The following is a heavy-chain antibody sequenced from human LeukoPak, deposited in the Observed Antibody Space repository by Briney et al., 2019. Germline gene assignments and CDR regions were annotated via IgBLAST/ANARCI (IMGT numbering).Heavy chain of an antibody. J-gene: IGHJ4*02. Sequence: PGGPLRLSCVASGFTFSDYYMSWIRQAPGKGLEWMAFIRYDGNNKQYADSVKGRFTISRDDSKNTLYLQMNSLRAEDTAVYYCAKPLRDSSGYYAAGNWGQGTLVTVYS. D-gene: IGHD3-22*01. CDR1: GFTFSDYY. CDR3: AKPLRDSSGYYAAGN. V-gene: IGHV3-30*02. CDR2: IRYDGNNK.